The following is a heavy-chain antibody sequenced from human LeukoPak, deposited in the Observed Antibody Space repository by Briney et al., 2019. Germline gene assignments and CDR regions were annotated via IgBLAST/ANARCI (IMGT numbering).Heavy chain of an antibody. CDR3: ARVGEQHHIDY. CDR1: GGSISSSGYY. CDR2: MYYSGST. Sequence: PSETLSLTCTVSGGSISSSGYYWGWIRQPPGKGLEWIGTMYYSGSTNYNPSLKSRVTISVDTSKNQFSLKLSSVTAADTAVYYCARVGEQHHIDYWGQGTLVTVSS. V-gene: IGHV4-39*07. D-gene: IGHD6-13*01. J-gene: IGHJ4*02.